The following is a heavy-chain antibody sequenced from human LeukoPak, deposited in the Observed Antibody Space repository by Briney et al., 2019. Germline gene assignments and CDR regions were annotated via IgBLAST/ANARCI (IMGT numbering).Heavy chain of an antibody. CDR2: IYYSGTT. Sequence: SETLSLTCTVSGGSISSYYWSWIRQPPGKGLEWIGYIYYSGTTNCNPSLKSRVTISVDTSKNQFSLKLSSVTAADTAVYYCARGVYIAAAQYGYWGQGTLVTVSS. J-gene: IGHJ4*02. CDR3: ARGVYIAAAQYGY. V-gene: IGHV4-59*01. D-gene: IGHD6-13*01. CDR1: GGSISSYY.